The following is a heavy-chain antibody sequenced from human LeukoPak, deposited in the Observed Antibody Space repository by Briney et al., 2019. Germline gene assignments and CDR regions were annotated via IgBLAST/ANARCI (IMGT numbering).Heavy chain of an antibody. J-gene: IGHJ4*02. CDR1: EFTFSSYA. V-gene: IGHV3-30*04. CDR2: ISYDGRNK. Sequence: PGRSLRLSCAASEFTFSSYAMHWVRQAPDKGLEWVALISYDGRNKDYADSVKGRFTISRDNPKNSLYLQMNSLRGEDTAVYYCARGMDHDILAGPPDYWGQGTLVTVSS. D-gene: IGHD3-9*01. CDR3: ARGMDHDILAGPPDY.